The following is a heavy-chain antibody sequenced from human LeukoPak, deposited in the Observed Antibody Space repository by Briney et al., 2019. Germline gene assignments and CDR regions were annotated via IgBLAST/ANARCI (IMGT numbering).Heavy chain of an antibody. V-gene: IGHV1-46*01. D-gene: IGHD2-2*01. J-gene: IGHJ6*02. CDR2: INPSGGST. Sequence: ASVKVSCKASGYTFTSYYMHWVRQAPGQGLEWMGIINPSGGSTSYAQKFQGRVTMTRDTSTSTVYMELSSLRSEDTAVYYCARDRIVVVPAAIPSPYYYYYYGMDVWGQGTTVTVSS. CDR1: GYTFTSYY. CDR3: ARDRIVVVPAAIPSPYYYYYYGMDV.